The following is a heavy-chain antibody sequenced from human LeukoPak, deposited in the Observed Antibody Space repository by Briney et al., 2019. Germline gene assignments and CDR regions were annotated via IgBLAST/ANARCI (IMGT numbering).Heavy chain of an antibody. V-gene: IGHV4-61*02. J-gene: IGHJ5*02. CDR2: IYTSGST. CDR3: ARDGRTRDYYDSSGYNNWFDP. CDR1: GGPISSGSYY. D-gene: IGHD3-22*01. Sequence: SETLSLTCTVSGGPISSGSYYWSWIRQPAGKGLEWIGRIYTSGSTNYNPSLKSRVTISVDTSKNQFSLKLSSVTAADTAVYYCARDGRTRDYYDSSGYNNWFDPWGQGTLVTVSS.